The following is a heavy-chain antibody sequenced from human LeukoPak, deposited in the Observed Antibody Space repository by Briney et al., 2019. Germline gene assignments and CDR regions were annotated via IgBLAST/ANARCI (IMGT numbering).Heavy chain of an antibody. CDR1: GYSFTSYW. Sequence: GESLKISRKGSGYSFTSYWHGRVRQIPGKGPEWMVIIYPGDSDTRYSPSFQGQVTISADKSISTAYLQWSSLKASDTATYYCARHDSSGWPIDCWGQGTLVTVSS. V-gene: IGHV5-51*01. CDR3: ARHDSSGWPIDC. J-gene: IGHJ4*02. CDR2: IYPGDSDT. D-gene: IGHD6-19*01.